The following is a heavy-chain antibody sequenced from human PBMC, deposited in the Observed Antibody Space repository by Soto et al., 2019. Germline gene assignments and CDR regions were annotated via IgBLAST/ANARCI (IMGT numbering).Heavy chain of an antibody. Sequence: QITLKESGPTLMKPTQTLTLTCTFSGFSLSTSGVGVAWIRQPPGEALEWLALIYWDADKRYRPSLESRLTIPKDTSKNQVLLTMTNMDSVDTATYYRAYLPCSGGSCYWFSFSGMDVWGQGTTVTVSS. V-gene: IGHV2-5*02. J-gene: IGHJ6*02. D-gene: IGHD2-15*01. CDR2: IYWDADK. CDR3: AYLPCSGGSCYWFSFSGMDV. CDR1: GFSLSTSGVG.